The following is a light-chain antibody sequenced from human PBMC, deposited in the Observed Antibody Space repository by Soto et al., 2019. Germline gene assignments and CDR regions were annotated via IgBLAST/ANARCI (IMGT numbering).Light chain of an antibody. Sequence: QSVLTQPASVSGSPGQSITISCTGTISDIGTYDSVSWYQHLPGKAPKLVISEVSRRPSGVSPRFSGSKSGNTASLTISGHQAEDVAYYCCSSFASSTTLLFGGGTQLTVL. CDR2: EVS. CDR1: ISDIGTYDS. CDR3: SSFASSTTLL. J-gene: IGLJ2*01. V-gene: IGLV2-14*01.